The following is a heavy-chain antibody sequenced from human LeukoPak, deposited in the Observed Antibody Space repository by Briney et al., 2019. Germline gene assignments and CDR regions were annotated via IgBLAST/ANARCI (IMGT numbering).Heavy chain of an antibody. CDR2: IYTSGST. Sequence: PSETLSLTCTVSGGSISSYYWSWIRQPAGKGLGWIGRIYTSGSTNYNPSLKSRVTMSVDTSKNQFSLKLSSVTAADTAVYYCARGFGAAAGDYWGQGTLVTVSS. J-gene: IGHJ4*02. CDR1: GGSISSYY. CDR3: ARGFGAAAGDY. D-gene: IGHD6-13*01. V-gene: IGHV4-4*07.